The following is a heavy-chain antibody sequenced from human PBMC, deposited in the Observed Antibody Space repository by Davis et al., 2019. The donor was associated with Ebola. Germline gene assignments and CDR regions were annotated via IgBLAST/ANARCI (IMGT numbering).Heavy chain of an antibody. Sequence: GGSLRLSCAASGFTFSSYAMSWVRQAPGKGLEWVSGISGSGGTTYYADSVKGRFTISRDNAKNSLYLQMNSLRAEDTAVYYCARDGLTIFGVVIRLNYGMDVWGQGTTVTVSS. J-gene: IGHJ6*02. D-gene: IGHD3-3*01. CDR3: ARDGLTIFGVVIRLNYGMDV. V-gene: IGHV3-23*01. CDR2: ISGSGGTT. CDR1: GFTFSSYA.